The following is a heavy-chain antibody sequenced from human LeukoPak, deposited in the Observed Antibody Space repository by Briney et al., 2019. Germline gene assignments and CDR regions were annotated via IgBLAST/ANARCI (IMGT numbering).Heavy chain of an antibody. D-gene: IGHD3-10*01. CDR3: ARDSGTPANYYGSGSYYNDY. V-gene: IGHV3-11*01. J-gene: IGHJ4*02. Sequence: GGSLRLSCAASGFIFSDTYMNWIRQAPGKGLEWVSYISSSGIAKNYADSVKGRFTISRDNAKNSLYLQMNSLRAEDTAVYYCARDSGTPANYYGSGSYYNDYWGQGTLVTVSS. CDR2: ISSSGIAK. CDR1: GFIFSDTY.